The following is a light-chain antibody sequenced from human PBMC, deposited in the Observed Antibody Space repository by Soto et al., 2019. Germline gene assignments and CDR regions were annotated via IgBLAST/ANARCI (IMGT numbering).Light chain of an antibody. CDR3: QQANSFPLT. J-gene: IGKJ4*01. Sequence: ARQITQSPASFSPSTGGRDTLGGRASQGISSYLAWYQQKPGKAPRLLIYAASTLQSGVPSRFSGSGSGTDFTLTISCLQSEDFATYYCQQANSFPLTFGGGTKVDIK. V-gene: IGKV1-8*01. CDR2: AAS. CDR1: QGISSY.